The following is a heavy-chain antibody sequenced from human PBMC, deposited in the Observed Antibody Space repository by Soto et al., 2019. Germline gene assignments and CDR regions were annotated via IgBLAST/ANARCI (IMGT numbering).Heavy chain of an antibody. V-gene: IGHV1-18*01. CDR3: ADGRGGSGSYYKRYYYYGMDV. Sequence: ASVKVSCKASGYTFTSYGISWVRQAPGQGLEWMGWISAYNGNTNYAQKLQGRVTMTADTSTSTAYMELSSLRSEDTAVYYCADGRGGSGSYYKRYYYYGMDVWGQGTTVTVSS. CDR2: ISAYNGNT. J-gene: IGHJ6*02. CDR1: GYTFTSYG. D-gene: IGHD3-10*01.